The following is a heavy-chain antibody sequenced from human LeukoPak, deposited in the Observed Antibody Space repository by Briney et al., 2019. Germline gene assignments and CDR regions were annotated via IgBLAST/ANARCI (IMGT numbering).Heavy chain of an antibody. Sequence: GGSLRLSCAASGFTFSTYGMHWVRQAPGKGLYWVAVISYDGSYRYYADSVKGRFTISRDNSKNTLYLQMKSLRAEDTAVYYCAKGGGYEAQYYYYYLDVWGKGTTVTISS. V-gene: IGHV3-30*18. CDR1: GFTFSTYG. CDR2: ISYDGSYR. D-gene: IGHD5-12*01. J-gene: IGHJ6*03. CDR3: AKGGGYEAQYYYYYLDV.